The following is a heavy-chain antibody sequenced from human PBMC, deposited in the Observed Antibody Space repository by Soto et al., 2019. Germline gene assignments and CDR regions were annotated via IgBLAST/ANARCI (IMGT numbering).Heavy chain of an antibody. CDR3: ARRESRDYSYYSMDV. V-gene: IGHV1-18*01. CDR1: GYTFTSYG. Sequence: ASVKVSCKASGYTFTSYGISWVRQAPGQGLEWMGWISAYNGNTNYAQKLQGRVTMTTDTSTSTAYMELRSLRSDDTAVYYCARRESRDYSYYSMDVWGKGTSVTLSS. CDR2: ISAYNGNT. J-gene: IGHJ6*03.